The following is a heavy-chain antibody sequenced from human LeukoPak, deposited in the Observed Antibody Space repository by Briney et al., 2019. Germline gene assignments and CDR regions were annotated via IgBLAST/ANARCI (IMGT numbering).Heavy chain of an antibody. CDR1: GDSFSSNSAA. CDR3: ARDGSYYYDSSGYYGQVDY. J-gene: IGHJ4*02. Sequence: SQTLSLTCAISGDSFSSNSAAWNWIRQSPSRGLEWLGRTYYRSKWYNDYAVSVKSRITINPDTSKNQFSLQLNSVTPEDTAVYYCARDGSYYYDSSGYYGQVDYWGQGTLVTVSS. D-gene: IGHD3-22*01. V-gene: IGHV6-1*01. CDR2: TYYRSKWYN.